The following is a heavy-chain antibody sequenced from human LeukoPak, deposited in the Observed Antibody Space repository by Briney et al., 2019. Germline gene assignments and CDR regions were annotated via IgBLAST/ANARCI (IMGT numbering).Heavy chain of an antibody. D-gene: IGHD6-13*01. J-gene: IGHJ4*02. V-gene: IGHV1-3*01. CDR2: INAGNGNT. CDR1: GGTLSNYA. CDR3: ARDDPIAAASGGGFDY. Sequence: ASVKVSCKASGGTLSNYAISWVRQAPGQRLEWMGWINAGNGNTHYSQKFQGRVTITRDTSASTAYMELSSLRSEDTAVYYCARDDPIAAASGGGFDYWGQGTLVTVSS.